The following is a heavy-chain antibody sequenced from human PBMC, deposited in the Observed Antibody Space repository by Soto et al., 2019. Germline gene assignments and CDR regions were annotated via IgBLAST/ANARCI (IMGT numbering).Heavy chain of an antibody. V-gene: IGHV4-34*01. CDR3: ARITLRYFDWLHDY. D-gene: IGHD3-9*01. CDR2: INHSGST. J-gene: IGHJ4*02. Sequence: SETLSLTCAVYGGSFSGYYWSWIRQPPGKGLEWIGEINHSGSTNYNPSLKSRVTISVDTSKNQFSLKLSSVTAADTAVYYCARITLRYFDWLHDYWGQGTLVTVSS. CDR1: GGSFSGYY.